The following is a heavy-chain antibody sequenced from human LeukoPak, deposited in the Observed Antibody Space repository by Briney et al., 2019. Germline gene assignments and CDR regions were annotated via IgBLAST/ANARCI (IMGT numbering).Heavy chain of an antibody. Sequence: GGSLRLSCAASGFTFSSDAMSWVRQAPGKGLEWVSAISGSGGSTYYADSVKGRFTISRDNSKNTLYLQMNSLRAEDTAVYYCAKDSSSWFMYYFDYWGQGTLVTVSS. D-gene: IGHD6-13*01. CDR3: AKDSSSWFMYYFDY. CDR2: ISGSGGST. CDR1: GFTFSSDA. V-gene: IGHV3-23*01. J-gene: IGHJ4*02.